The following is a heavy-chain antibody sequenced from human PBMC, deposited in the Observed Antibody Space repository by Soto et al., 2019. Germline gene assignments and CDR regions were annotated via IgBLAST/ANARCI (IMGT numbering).Heavy chain of an antibody. CDR1: GYTFTSYG. J-gene: IGHJ4*02. Sequence: QVQLVQSGAEVKKPGASVKVSCKASGYTFTSYGISWVRQAPGQGLEWMGWISAYNGNTNYAQKLQGRVTMTTDTSTSTAYMELRSLSSDDTAVYYCARDVRGDGYNPGGGSYWGQGTLVTVSS. CDR3: ARDVRGDGYNPGGGSY. CDR2: ISAYNGNT. D-gene: IGHD3-16*01. V-gene: IGHV1-18*04.